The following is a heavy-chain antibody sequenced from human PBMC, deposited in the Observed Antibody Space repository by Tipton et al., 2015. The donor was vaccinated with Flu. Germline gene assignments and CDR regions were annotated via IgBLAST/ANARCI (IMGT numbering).Heavy chain of an antibody. CDR1: GAPINYSY. CDR2: LYTSGSA. Sequence: TLSLTCTVSGAPINYSYWSWIRQPAGKGLEYIGRLYTSGSANYNPSLKSRVTMSLDTSKNQLSLKLSFVTAADTAVYYCARWRDGSAGPSTDMSSNYAFEIWGQGTMVTVSS. D-gene: IGHD5/OR15-5a*01. CDR3: ARWRDGSAGPSTDMSSNYAFEI. J-gene: IGHJ3*02. V-gene: IGHV4-4*07.